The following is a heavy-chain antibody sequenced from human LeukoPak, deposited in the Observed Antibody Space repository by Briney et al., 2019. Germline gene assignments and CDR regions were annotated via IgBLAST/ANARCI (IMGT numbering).Heavy chain of an antibody. Sequence: GGSLRLSCAASGFTFSSYSMNWVRQAPGKGLEWVSYISSSSSTIYYADSVKGRFTISRDNAKNSLYLQMNSLRDEDTAVYYCGKNRYSGSLSPFDIWGQGTMVTVSS. J-gene: IGHJ3*02. D-gene: IGHD1-26*01. CDR2: ISSSSSTI. V-gene: IGHV3-48*02. CDR1: GFTFSSYS. CDR3: GKNRYSGSLSPFDI.